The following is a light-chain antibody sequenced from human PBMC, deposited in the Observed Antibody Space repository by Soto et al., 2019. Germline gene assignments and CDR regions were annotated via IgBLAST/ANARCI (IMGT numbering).Light chain of an antibody. J-gene: IGKJ5*01. CDR3: QQYKNWPPIT. Sequence: DIQMTQSPSTLSASVGDRVTITCRASQSISSWLAWYQQKPGKAPKLLIYAASSLQSGVPSRFSGSGSGTDFTLTISSLQSEDFAVYYCQQYKNWPPITFGQGTRLEIK. CDR2: AAS. V-gene: IGKV1-5*01. CDR1: QSISSW.